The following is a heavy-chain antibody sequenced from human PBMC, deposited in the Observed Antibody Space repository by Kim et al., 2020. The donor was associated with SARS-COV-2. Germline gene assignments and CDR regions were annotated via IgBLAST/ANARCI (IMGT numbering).Heavy chain of an antibody. V-gene: IGHV3-73*01. Sequence: GGSLRLSCAASGFTFSDSAMYWVRQASGKGLEWVGRIRSKANSYATAYDVSVKGRFIISRDDSKHTAYLQMNSLKNEDTAIYYCTRVPPYNNSWWDAFDIWGQGTMVTVSS. CDR3: TRVPPYNNSWWDAFDI. D-gene: IGHD6-13*01. J-gene: IGHJ3*02. CDR2: IRSKANSYAT. CDR1: GFTFSDSA.